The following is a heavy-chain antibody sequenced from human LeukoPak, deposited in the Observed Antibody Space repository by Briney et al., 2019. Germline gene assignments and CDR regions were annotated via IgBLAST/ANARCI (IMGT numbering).Heavy chain of an antibody. CDR1: GFTFNTYS. J-gene: IGHJ4*02. V-gene: IGHV3-23*01. CDR3: AKIAGGYCSGASCEVDY. CDR2: ICGRGGST. D-gene: IGHD2-15*01. Sequence: GGSLRVSCAASGFTFNTYSMNWVRQAPGKGLEWVSDICGRGGSTYYADSVKGRFTISRDNSKNTLYLLMNSLRAEDTAVYYCAKIAGGYCSGASCEVDYWGQGTLVTVSS.